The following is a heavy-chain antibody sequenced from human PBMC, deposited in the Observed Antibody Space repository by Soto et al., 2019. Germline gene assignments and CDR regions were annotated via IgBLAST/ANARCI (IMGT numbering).Heavy chain of an antibody. Sequence: EVQVVESGGGLVQPGGSLRLSCAASGFTFSSNSMNWVRQAPGKGLEWISYISSSSSTIYADSVKGRFTISRDNAKNSLYMQMNSLRADDTAVYYCARVIWSGHLTSDLWGQGTLVTVSS. CDR1: GFTFSSNS. V-gene: IGHV3-48*01. CDR3: ARVIWSGHLTSDL. CDR2: ISSSSSTI. D-gene: IGHD3-3*01. J-gene: IGHJ5*02.